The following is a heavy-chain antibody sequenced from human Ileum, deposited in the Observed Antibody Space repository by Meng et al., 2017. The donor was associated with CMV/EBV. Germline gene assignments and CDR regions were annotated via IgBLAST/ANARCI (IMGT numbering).Heavy chain of an antibody. CDR1: GFIFDDYF. CDR3: AKAPYNWSPVDY. V-gene: IGHV3-43*01. CDR2: ISWDGSSV. J-gene: IGHJ4*02. Sequence: GGSLRLSCAASGFIFDDYFMHWVRQVAGKGLEWVSLISWDGSSVYYSDSVKGRFTVSRDNSKNSLYLQMNSLRIEDSGLYFFAKAPYNWSPVDYWGQGIPVTVSS. D-gene: IGHD1-20*01.